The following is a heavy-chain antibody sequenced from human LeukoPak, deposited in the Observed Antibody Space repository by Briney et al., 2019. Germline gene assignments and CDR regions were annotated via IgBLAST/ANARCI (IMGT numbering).Heavy chain of an antibody. CDR1: GGSLSRLY. J-gene: IGHJ6*02. Sequence: WETLSLTCSVSGGSLSRLYWSWIRQPPGKGREWVGYIYYTVRTNYHPSLKRRATMFADMSKNQGSLKLTSVTAADTAIYYCARAFDIVVLAAATRFYAMDVWGPGATVTVSS. CDR2: IYYTVRT. D-gene: IGHD2-15*01. CDR3: ARAFDIVVLAAATRFYAMDV. V-gene: IGHV4-59*12.